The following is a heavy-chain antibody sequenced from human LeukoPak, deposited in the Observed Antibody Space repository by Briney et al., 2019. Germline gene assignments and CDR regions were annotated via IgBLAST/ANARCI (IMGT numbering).Heavy chain of an antibody. CDR2: ISSNGFST. D-gene: IGHD3-10*01. CDR3: ARDRFVEVHSGYFDY. CDR1: GFTFSSYA. Sequence: GGSLRLSCSASGFTFSSYAMHWVRQAPGKGLEYVSAISSNGFSTYYADSVEGRFTISRDNAGNSLYLRMNSLRAEDTAVYYCARDRFVEVHSGYFDYWGQGVLVTVSS. V-gene: IGHV3-64*04. J-gene: IGHJ4*02.